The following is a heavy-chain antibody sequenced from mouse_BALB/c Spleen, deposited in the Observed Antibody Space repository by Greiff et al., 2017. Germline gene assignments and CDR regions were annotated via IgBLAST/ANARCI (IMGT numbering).Heavy chain of an antibody. Sequence: VESGGGLVKPGGSLKLSCAASGFTFSSYAMSWVRQTPEKRLEWVASISSGGSTYYPDSVKGRFTISRDNARNILYLQMSSLRSEDTAMYYCARGVDGYYYAMDYWGQGTSVTVSS. CDR1: GFTFSSYA. J-gene: IGHJ4*01. V-gene: IGHV5-6-5*01. CDR2: ISSGGST. D-gene: IGHD2-3*01. CDR3: ARGVDGYYYAMDY.